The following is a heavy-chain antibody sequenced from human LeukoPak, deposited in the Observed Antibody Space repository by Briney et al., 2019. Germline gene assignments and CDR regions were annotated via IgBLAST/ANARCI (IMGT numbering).Heavy chain of an antibody. D-gene: IGHD5-12*01. Sequence: GGSLRLSCATSGFTFTSYTMTWVRQAPAQGLEWVANLGLGANYTYYADSVKGRFTISRDNSKSTLYLQINSLRAEDTAVYYCRKEDTVAPLGSFDSSGQGKLVT. CDR1: GFTFTSYT. CDR2: LGLGANYT. CDR3: RKEDTVAPLGSFDS. V-gene: IGHV3-23*01. J-gene: IGHJ4*02.